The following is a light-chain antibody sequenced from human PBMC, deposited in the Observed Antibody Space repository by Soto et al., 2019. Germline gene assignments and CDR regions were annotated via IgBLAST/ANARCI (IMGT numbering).Light chain of an antibody. V-gene: IGKV3-15*01. J-gene: IGKJ1*01. CDR2: GAS. CDR3: QQYHNWPPWT. Sequence: EIVMTQSPATLSVSPGERATLSCRASQSINTNLAWYQQKPGQAPRLLVYGASARATGIPARFSGSGSGTEFTLTISSLQSEDFAIYYCQQYHNWPPWTFGQGTKV. CDR1: QSINTN.